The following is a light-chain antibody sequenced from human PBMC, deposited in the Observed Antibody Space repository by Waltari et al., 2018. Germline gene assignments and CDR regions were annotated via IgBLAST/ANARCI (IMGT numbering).Light chain of an antibody. CDR3: QQRSNWPIT. CDR1: QSVSSY. V-gene: IGKV3-11*01. J-gene: IGKJ5*01. CDR2: GAS. Sequence: EIVLTPSPATLSLSPGERATLSCRASQSVSSYLAWYQQKPGQAPRLLIYGASNRATGIPARFSGSGSGTDFTLTISSLEPEDIAVYYCQQRSNWPITFGQGTRLEIK.